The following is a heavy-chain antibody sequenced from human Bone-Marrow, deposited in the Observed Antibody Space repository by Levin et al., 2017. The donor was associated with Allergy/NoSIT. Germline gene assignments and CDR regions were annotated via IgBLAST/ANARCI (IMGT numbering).Heavy chain of an antibody. CDR3: ATGKSSDWSGFDF. CDR1: GDTLTELS. Sequence: ASVKVSCKVSGDTLTELSMHWVRQLPGKGLEWMAGIDREADETFYAEQFEGRLTMTEDTSTDTAYMDLSSLRFDDTAVYYCATGKSSDWSGFDFWGQGAMGPGSS. CDR2: IDREADET. D-gene: IGHD6-19*01. J-gene: IGHJ3*01. V-gene: IGHV1-24*01.